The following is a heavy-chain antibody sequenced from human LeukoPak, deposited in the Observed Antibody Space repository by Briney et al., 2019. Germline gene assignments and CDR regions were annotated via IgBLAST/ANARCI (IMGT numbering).Heavy chain of an antibody. CDR1: GASIGAYY. D-gene: IGHD4-17*01. J-gene: IGHJ4*02. Sequence: SETLSLTCTVSGASIGAYYWSWIRQPAGKGLQWIGGIYNSGKTNYNPSPKSRVTISVDTSKNQFSLKLSSVTAADTAVYYCARGGVTNNLDYWGREPWSPSPQ. V-gene: IGHV4-4*07. CDR2: IYNSGKT. CDR3: ARGGVTNNLDY.